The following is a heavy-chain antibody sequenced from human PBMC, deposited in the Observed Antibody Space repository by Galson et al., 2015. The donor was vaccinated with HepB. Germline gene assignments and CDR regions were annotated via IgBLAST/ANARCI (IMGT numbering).Heavy chain of an antibody. V-gene: IGHV1-18*01. CDR2: ISAYNGNT. CDR3: ARDLYYYDSSGYSAFDI. J-gene: IGHJ3*02. CDR1: GYTFTSYG. D-gene: IGHD3-22*01. Sequence: SVKVSCKASGYTFTSYGISWVRQAPGQGLEWMGWISAYNGNTNYAQKLQGRVTMTTDTSTSTAYMELRSLRSDDTAVYYCARDLYYYDSSGYSAFDIWGQGTMVTVSS.